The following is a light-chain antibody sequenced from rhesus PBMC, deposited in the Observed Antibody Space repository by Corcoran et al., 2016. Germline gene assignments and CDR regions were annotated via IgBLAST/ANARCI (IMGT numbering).Light chain of an antibody. V-gene: IGKV1-22*01. CDR2: KAS. CDR3: QEYRSRPRA. J-gene: IGKJ1*01. Sequence: DIQMTQSPSSLSASVGDTVTITCRASQGISSWLAWYQQKPGEAPKLLIYKASNLQSGVQSRLSGSGSGTDFTLNISSLQSEDFGVYYCQEYRSRPRAFGQGTKVEIK. CDR1: QGISSW.